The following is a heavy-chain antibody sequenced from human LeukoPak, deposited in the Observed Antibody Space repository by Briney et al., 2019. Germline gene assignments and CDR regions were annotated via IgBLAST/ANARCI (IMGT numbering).Heavy chain of an antibody. V-gene: IGHV3-48*03. CDR1: GFTSSSYE. J-gene: IGHJ4*02. D-gene: IGHD3-10*01. CDR3: AREDYIASDY. CDR2: ISSSGSTI. Sequence: GGSLRLSCAASGFTSSSYEMNWVRQAPGKGLEWVSYISSSGSTIYYADSVKGRFTISRDNAKNSLYLQMNSLRAEDTAVYYCAREDYIASDYWGQGTLVTVSS.